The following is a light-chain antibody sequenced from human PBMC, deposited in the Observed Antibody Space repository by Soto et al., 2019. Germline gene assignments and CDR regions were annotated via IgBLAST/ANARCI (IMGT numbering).Light chain of an antibody. CDR2: DAS. CDR1: QTITTW. J-gene: IGKJ1*01. Sequence: PSVGDRVTITCRASQTITTWMAWYQQKPGKAPKLLVYDASTLQSGVATRFSGSGSGTEFTLTISSLQPDDFATYYCQHYNSYSEAFGQGTKVDIK. CDR3: QHYNSYSEA. V-gene: IGKV1-5*01.